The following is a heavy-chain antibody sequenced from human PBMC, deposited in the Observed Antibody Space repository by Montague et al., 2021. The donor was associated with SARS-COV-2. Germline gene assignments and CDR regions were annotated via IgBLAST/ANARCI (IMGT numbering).Heavy chain of an antibody. CDR2: IWNDGSKK. D-gene: IGHD7-27*01. Sequence: SLRLSCAASGFTHSKYCVHWVRQAPGKGLVRVASIWNDGSKKNHADSVKGRFTISRDNSNNMLYLQMDSLRADDAGVYYCVGDPGDPDTFDFWGQGTQVTVSS. CDR3: VGDPGDPDTFDF. J-gene: IGHJ4*02. CDR1: GFTHSKYC. V-gene: IGHV3-33*01.